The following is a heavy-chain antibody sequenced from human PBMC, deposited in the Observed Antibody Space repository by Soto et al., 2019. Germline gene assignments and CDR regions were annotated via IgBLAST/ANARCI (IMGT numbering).Heavy chain of an antibody. J-gene: IGHJ4*02. CDR3: AREVVGATRPFDY. CDR2: ITPIFGTA. V-gene: IGHV1-69*13. D-gene: IGHD1-26*01. CDR1: GGTFSSYA. Sequence: GASVKVSCKASGGTFSSYAISWVRQAPGQGLEWMGGITPIFGTANYAQKFQGRVTITADESTSTAYMELSSLRSEDTAVYYCAREVVGATRPFDYWGQGTLVTVSS.